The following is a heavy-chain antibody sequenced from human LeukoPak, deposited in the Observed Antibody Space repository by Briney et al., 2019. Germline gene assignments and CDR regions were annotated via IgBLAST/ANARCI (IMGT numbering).Heavy chain of an antibody. CDR3: ARLDNMAHYYYYGMDV. D-gene: IGHD2/OR15-2a*01. CDR2: IYPGDSDT. CDR1: GYSFTSYW. J-gene: IGHJ6*02. V-gene: IGHV5-51*01. Sequence: GESLKISCKGSGYSFTSYWIGWVRQMPGKGLEWMGIIYPGDSDTRYGPSFQGQVTISADKSISTAYLQWSSLKASDTAMYYCARLDNMAHYYYYGMDVWGQGTTVTVSS.